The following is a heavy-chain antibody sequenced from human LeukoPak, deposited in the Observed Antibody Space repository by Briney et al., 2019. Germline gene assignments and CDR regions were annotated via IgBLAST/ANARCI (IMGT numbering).Heavy chain of an antibody. J-gene: IGHJ5*02. CDR3: AKDRDDYSTRWGFDP. D-gene: IGHD4-11*01. V-gene: IGHV3-21*01. CDR1: GFTFSSYS. Sequence: PGGSLRLSCAASGFTFSSYSMNWVRQAPGKGLEWVSSISSSSSYIYYADSVKGRFTISRDNAKNSLYLQMNSLRAEDTAVYYCAKDRDDYSTRWGFDPWGQGTLVTVSS. CDR2: ISSSSSYI.